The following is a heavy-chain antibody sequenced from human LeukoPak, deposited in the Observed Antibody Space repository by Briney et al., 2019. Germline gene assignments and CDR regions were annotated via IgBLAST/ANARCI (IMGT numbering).Heavy chain of an antibody. CDR1: GYTFTGHY. CDR2: INPNTGDT. D-gene: IGHD3-10*01. CDR3: AREGLYGSGSYSDY. V-gene: IGHV1-2*02. Sequence: ASVKVSCKASGYTFTGHYMHWVRQAPGQGLKWMGWINPNTGDTNYAQKFQGRVTMTRDTSISTAYMELSRLRSDDTAVYYCAREGLYGSGSYSDYWGQGTLVTVSS. J-gene: IGHJ4*02.